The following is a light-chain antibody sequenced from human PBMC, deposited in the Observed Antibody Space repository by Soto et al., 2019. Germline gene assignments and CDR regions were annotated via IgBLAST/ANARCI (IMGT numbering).Light chain of an antibody. V-gene: IGKV3-20*01. CDR1: QSVNSN. J-gene: IGKJ5*01. CDR2: GAS. Sequence: EIVMPQSPATLSVSPGERATLSCRASQSVNSNLAWYQQKPGQAPRLLIYGASSRATGIPDRFSGSGSGTDFTLTISRLEPEDFAVYYCQQYGSSPPRTFGQGTRLEIK. CDR3: QQYGSSPPRT.